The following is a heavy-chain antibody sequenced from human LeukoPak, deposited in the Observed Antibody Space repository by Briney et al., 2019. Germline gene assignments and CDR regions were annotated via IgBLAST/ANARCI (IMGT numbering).Heavy chain of an antibody. D-gene: IGHD3-9*01. CDR3: ARGRQLELLRYFDWLTYYFDY. CDR2: INHSGST. V-gene: IGHV4-34*01. Sequence: SETLSLTCAVYGGSFSGYYWSWIRQPPGKGLEWIGEINHSGSTNYNPSLKSRVTISVDTSKNQFSLKLSSVTAADTAVYYCARGRQLELLRYFDWLTYYFDYWGQGTLVTVSS. J-gene: IGHJ4*02. CDR1: GGSFSGYY.